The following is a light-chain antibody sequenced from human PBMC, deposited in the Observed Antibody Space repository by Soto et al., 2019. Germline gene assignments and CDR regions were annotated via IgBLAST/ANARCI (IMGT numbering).Light chain of an antibody. CDR3: QQGSDWPPGLT. CDR2: DAS. V-gene: IGKV3-11*01. Sequence: EIVLTQSPATLSLSPGERSTLSCRASQSVSTYLAWYQQKPAQAPRLLIYDASNRATGVPARLSGSGSGTDFTLTISSLEPEDFAVYYCQQGSDWPPGLTFGGGTKVDIK. J-gene: IGKJ4*01. CDR1: QSVSTY.